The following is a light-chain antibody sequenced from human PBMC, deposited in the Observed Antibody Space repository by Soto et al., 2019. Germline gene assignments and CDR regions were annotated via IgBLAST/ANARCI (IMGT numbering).Light chain of an antibody. Sequence: QSVLTQPPSASGTPGQRVTISCSVSSSNIGSNTVNWYQQLPGTAPKLLIYSNNQRPSGVPDRFSGSKSGTSASLAISGRQSADEADYYCAAWDDSLNGWVFGGGTKLTVL. CDR3: AAWDDSLNGWV. J-gene: IGLJ3*02. CDR1: SSNIGSNT. V-gene: IGLV1-44*01. CDR2: SNN.